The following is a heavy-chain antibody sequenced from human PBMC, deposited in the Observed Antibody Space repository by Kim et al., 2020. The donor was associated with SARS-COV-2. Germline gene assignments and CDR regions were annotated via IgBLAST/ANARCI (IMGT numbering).Heavy chain of an antibody. J-gene: IGHJ6*02. Sequence: SETLSLTCTVSGGSVSSGSYYWSWIRQPPGKGLEWIGYIYYSGSTNYNPSLKSRVTISVDTSKNQFSLKLSSVTAADTAVYYCARDGAVAGTGRSFDYYYGMDVWGQGTTVTVSS. CDR3: ARDGAVAGTGRSFDYYYGMDV. D-gene: IGHD6-19*01. CDR1: GGSVSSGSYY. V-gene: IGHV4-61*01. CDR2: IYYSGST.